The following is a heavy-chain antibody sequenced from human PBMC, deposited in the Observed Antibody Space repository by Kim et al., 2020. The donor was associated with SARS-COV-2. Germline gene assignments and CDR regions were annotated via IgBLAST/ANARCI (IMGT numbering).Heavy chain of an antibody. V-gene: IGHV3-33*01. J-gene: IGHJ5*02. CDR1: GFTFSSYG. CDR2: IWYDGSNK. Sequence: GGSLRLSCAASGFTFSSYGMHWVRQAPGKGLEWVAVIWYDGSNKYYADSVKGRFTISRDNSKNTLYLQMNSLRAEDTAVYYCARVEAYCSSTSCYSWFDPWGQGTLVTVSS. D-gene: IGHD2-2*02. CDR3: ARVEAYCSSTSCYSWFDP.